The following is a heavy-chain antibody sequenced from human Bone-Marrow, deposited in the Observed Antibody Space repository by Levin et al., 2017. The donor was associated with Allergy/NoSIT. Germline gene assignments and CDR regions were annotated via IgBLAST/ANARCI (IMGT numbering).Heavy chain of an antibody. D-gene: IGHD2-21*01. V-gene: IGHV4-59*01. CDR2: IYYSGST. J-gene: IGHJ3*02. Sequence: SQTLSLTCTVSYGSISSYYWSWIRQPPGKGLEWIGYIYYSGSTNYNPSLKSRVTISVDTSKNQFSLKLSSVTAADTAVYYCARFFSVADAFDSWGQGTMVTVSS. CDR3: ARFFSVADAFDS. CDR1: YGSISSYY.